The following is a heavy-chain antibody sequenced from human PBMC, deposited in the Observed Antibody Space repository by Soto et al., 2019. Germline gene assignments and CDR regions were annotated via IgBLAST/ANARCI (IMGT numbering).Heavy chain of an antibody. Sequence: QVQLVQSGAEVKKPGSSVKVACKASGGTFSSYTISWVRRAPGQGLEWMGRIIPILGIANYAQKFQGRVTITADKATSTAYMELSSLRSEDTAVYYCATNPPIAVAATEYYYGMDVWGQGTTVTVSS. J-gene: IGHJ6*02. CDR3: ATNPPIAVAATEYYYGMDV. CDR1: GGTFSSYT. CDR2: IIPILGIA. D-gene: IGHD6-19*01. V-gene: IGHV1-69*02.